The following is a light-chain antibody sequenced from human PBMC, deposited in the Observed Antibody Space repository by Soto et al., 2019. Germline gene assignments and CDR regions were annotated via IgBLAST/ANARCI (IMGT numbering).Light chain of an antibody. V-gene: IGKV1-39*01. CDR3: QRSYSTPRT. CDR1: QSISTY. Sequence: DIQMTQSPSSLSASVGDRVTITCRASQSISTYLNWYQQKVGKAPKLLIYAASSLQRGVPSRFSGSGSRTDFTLTISSLQPEDFATYYCQRSYSTPRTFGQGTKLEIK. J-gene: IGKJ2*02. CDR2: AAS.